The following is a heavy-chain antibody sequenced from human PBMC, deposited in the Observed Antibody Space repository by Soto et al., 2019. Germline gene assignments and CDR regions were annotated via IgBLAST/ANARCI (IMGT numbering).Heavy chain of an antibody. D-gene: IGHD3-22*01. Sequence: SETLSLTCTVSGGSISSSSYYWGWIRQPPGKGLEWIGSIYYSGSTYYNPSLKSRVTISVDTSKNQFSLKLSSVTAADTAVYYCARHDTDVWRQGTTVTVSS. CDR3: ARHDTDV. V-gene: IGHV4-39*01. CDR2: IYYSGST. CDR1: GGSISSSSYY. J-gene: IGHJ6*02.